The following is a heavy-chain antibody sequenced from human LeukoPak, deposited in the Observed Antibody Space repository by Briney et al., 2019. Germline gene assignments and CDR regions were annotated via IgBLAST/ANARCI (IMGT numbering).Heavy chain of an antibody. J-gene: IGHJ4*02. CDR2: IIPVFGTA. D-gene: IGHD3-3*01. Sequence: ASVKVSCKTSGGTLSNYILSWVRQAPGQGLEWMGGIIPVFGTANYAQKFQDRVTITADESTNTVYMELSNLRSEDTAVYYCARHLYHDDFWSGYIDYWGQGSLLTISS. CDR1: GGTLSNYI. V-gene: IGHV1-69*13. CDR3: ARHLYHDDFWSGYIDY.